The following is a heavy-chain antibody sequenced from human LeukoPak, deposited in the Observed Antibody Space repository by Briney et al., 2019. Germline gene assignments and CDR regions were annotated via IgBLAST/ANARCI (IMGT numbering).Heavy chain of an antibody. CDR3: AKVYGSGSYYPYYFDY. D-gene: IGHD3-10*01. CDR2: ISYDGSNK. V-gene: IGHV3-30*18. CDR1: GFTFSSYG. Sequence: GGSLRLSCAASGFTFSSYGMHWVRQAPGKGLEWVAVISYDGSNKYYADSVKGRFTISRDNSKNTLYLQMNSLRAEDTAVYYCAKVYGSGSYYPYYFDYWGQGTLVTVSS. J-gene: IGHJ4*02.